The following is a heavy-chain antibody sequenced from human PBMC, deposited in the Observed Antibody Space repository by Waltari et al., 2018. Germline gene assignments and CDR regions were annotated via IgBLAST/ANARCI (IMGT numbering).Heavy chain of an antibody. Sequence: QVQLVQSGAEVKKPGASVKVSCKASGYTFIGDDMHWVRQAPGQGLEYMGMINPNGGSTTYAQKFQGRVTMTRDRSTNTVYMELTSLRSEDTAVYYCAKDKAADGHPEYFQHWGQGTLVTVSS. D-gene: IGHD6-13*01. V-gene: IGHV1-46*01. CDR1: GYTFIGDD. CDR3: AKDKAADGHPEYFQH. CDR2: INPNGGST. J-gene: IGHJ1*01.